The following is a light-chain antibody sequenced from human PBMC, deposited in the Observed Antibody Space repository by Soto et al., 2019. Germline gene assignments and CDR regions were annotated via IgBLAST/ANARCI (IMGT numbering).Light chain of an antibody. CDR3: QSYDSSLSGSV. J-gene: IGLJ2*01. Sequence: QLVLTQPPSVSGAPGQRVTVSCTGSSSNIGAGYGVHWYQQLPGTAPKLLIYGDSNRPSGVPDRFSGSKSDTSASLAITGLQAEDEADYYCQSYDSSLSGSVFGGGTKLTVL. CDR1: SSNIGAGYG. V-gene: IGLV1-40*01. CDR2: GDS.